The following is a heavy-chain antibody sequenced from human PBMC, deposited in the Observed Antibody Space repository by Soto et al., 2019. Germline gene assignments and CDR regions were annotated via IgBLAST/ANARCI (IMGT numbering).Heavy chain of an antibody. Sequence: SETLSLTCSVSGVSITSYYWSWIRQSAGGGLEWMGRINTDGLSTYSPSFKSRLTMSLDTSKNQVSLRLISVTAADTAVYFCARVPVAVAATEDYYGLAVWGKGTTVTVSS. D-gene: IGHD2-15*01. CDR2: INTDGLS. CDR1: GVSITSYY. V-gene: IGHV4-4*07. J-gene: IGHJ6*04. CDR3: ARVPVAVAATEDYYGLAV.